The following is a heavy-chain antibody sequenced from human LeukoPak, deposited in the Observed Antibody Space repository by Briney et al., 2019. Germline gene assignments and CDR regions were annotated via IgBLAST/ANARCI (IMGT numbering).Heavy chain of an antibody. CDR2: IYTSGST. J-gene: IGHJ4*02. V-gene: IGHV4-4*09. CDR3: ARRPPAAYYYDSSGYFDY. CDR1: GGSISSYY. Sequence: SETLSLTCTVSGGSISSYYWSWIRQPPGKGLEWIGYIYTSGSTNYNPSLKSRVTISVDTSKNQFSLKLSSVTAADTAVYYCARRPPAAYYYDSSGYFDYWGQGTLVTVSS. D-gene: IGHD3-22*01.